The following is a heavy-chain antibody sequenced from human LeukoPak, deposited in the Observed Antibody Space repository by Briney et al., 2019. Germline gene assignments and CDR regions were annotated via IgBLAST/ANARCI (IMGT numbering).Heavy chain of an antibody. D-gene: IGHD6-19*01. J-gene: IGHJ4*02. CDR3: ARVNRIAVAGTSMY. V-gene: IGHV1-2*02. CDR1: GYTFTGYY. CDR2: INPNSGGT. Sequence: ASVKVSCKASGYTFTGYYMHWVRQAPGQGLEWMGWINPNSGGTNYAQKFQGRVTMTRDTSISTAYMELSRLRSDDTAVYYCARVNRIAVAGTSMYWGQGTLVTVSS.